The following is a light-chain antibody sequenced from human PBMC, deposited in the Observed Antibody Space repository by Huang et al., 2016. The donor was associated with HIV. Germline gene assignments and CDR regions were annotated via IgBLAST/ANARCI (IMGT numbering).Light chain of an antibody. CDR3: QQRSDCPPWT. Sequence: EIVLTQSPATLSLSPGERATLSCRASQSVRNYLAWYQQKPGQAPRLLIDDASNRATGTPARFSGSGSGTDFTLTISSLEPEDFAVYYCQQRSDCPPWTFGQGTKVEIK. CDR1: QSVRNY. J-gene: IGKJ1*01. V-gene: IGKV3-11*01. CDR2: DAS.